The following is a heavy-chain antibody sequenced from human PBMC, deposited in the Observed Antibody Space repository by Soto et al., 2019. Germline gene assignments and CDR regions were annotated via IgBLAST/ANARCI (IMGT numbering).Heavy chain of an antibody. D-gene: IGHD3-10*01. J-gene: IGHJ4*02. V-gene: IGHV4-61*01. CDR2: IYDGGST. CDR1: GGSVSSGSYY. CDR3: ARRNYYGSGSYPFDF. Sequence: PSEDPVLTCTVSGGSVSSGSYYWSWIRRPPGKGLEWIGYIYDGGSTNYNPSLKSRVTISVDTSKNQVSLRLSSVTAADTAVYYCARRNYYGSGSYPFDFWGQGTLVTVSS.